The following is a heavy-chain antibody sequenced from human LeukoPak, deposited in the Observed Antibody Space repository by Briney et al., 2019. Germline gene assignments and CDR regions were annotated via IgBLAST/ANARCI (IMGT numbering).Heavy chain of an antibody. V-gene: IGHV3-23*01. CDR3: AREGVGVLNDAFDI. D-gene: IGHD1-26*01. CDR2: INESGGSK. J-gene: IGHJ3*02. Sequence: GGSLRLSCAASGFTFNNHAMNWARQAPGKGLEWVSTINESGGSKYYPDSVKGRFTISRDNSKNTLYLQMNSLRVEDTAVYYCAREGVGVLNDAFDIWGQGTMVTVYS. CDR1: GFTFNNHA.